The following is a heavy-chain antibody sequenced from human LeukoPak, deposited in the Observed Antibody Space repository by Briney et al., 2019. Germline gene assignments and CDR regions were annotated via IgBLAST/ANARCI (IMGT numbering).Heavy chain of an antibody. CDR3: ARTTYYYDSSGYLRY. V-gene: IGHV1-2*02. CDR1: GYTFTGYY. CDR2: INPNSGGT. D-gene: IGHD3-22*01. J-gene: IGHJ4*02. Sequence: GASVKVSCKASGYTFTGYYMHWVRQAPGQGLEWMGWINPNSGGTNYAQKFQGRVTMTRDTSISTAYMELSRLRSDDTAVYHCARTTYYYDSSGYLRYWGQGTLVTVSS.